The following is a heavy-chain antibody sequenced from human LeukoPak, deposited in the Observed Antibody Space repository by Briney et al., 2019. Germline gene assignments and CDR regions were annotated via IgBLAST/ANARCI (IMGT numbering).Heavy chain of an antibody. CDR1: GGSISSYY. V-gene: IGHV4-4*07. D-gene: IGHD3-10*01. CDR2: IYTSGST. J-gene: IGHJ3*02. CDR3: ARGPVDTTGRHYYGSGRRAFDI. Sequence: PSETLSLTCTVSGGSISSYYWSWIRQPAGKGLEWIGRIYTSGSTNYNPSLKSRVTMSVDTSKNQFSLKLSSVTAADTAVYYCARGPVDTTGRHYYGSGRRAFDIWGQGTMVTVSS.